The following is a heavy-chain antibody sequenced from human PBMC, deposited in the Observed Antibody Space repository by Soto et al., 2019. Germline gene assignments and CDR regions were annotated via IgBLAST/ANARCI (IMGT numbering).Heavy chain of an antibody. CDR2: ISGSGVST. D-gene: IGHD6-19*01. V-gene: IGHV3-23*01. J-gene: IGHJ4*02. Sequence: EVQLLESGGGLVQPGGSLRLSCAASGFTFSSYAMSWVRQAPGKGLEWVSAISGSGVSTYYADSVKGRFTISRDNSKNTLYLQMNSRRAEDTAVYYCAKELQYSSGWSLVDYWGQGTLVTVSS. CDR3: AKELQYSSGWSLVDY. CDR1: GFTFSSYA.